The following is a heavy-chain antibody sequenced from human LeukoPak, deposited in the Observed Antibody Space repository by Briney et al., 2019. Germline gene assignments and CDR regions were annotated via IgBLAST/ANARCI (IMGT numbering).Heavy chain of an antibody. J-gene: IGHJ4*02. CDR3: AREEYSYGYTG. D-gene: IGHD5-18*01. CDR2: IIPIFGTA. Sequence: SVKVSCKASGGTFSSYAISWVRQAPGQGLEWMGGIIPIFGTANYAQKFQGRVTITADESTSTAYMELRSLRSDDTAVYYCAREEYSYGYTGWGQGTLVTVSS. CDR1: GGTFSSYA. V-gene: IGHV1-69*13.